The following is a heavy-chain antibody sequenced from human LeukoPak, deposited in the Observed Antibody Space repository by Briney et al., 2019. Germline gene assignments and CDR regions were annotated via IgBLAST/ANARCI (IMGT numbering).Heavy chain of an antibody. V-gene: IGHV4-39*07. D-gene: IGHD3-16*02. CDR2: S. Sequence: SETLSLTSSVSGGSMTDGDYYWGWVRQSPGTGLQWIATSYQGASLKSRVTISLDTSKNQFSLRLTSVTAADTAVYYCARIYGLYQEAMDVWGPGITVTVSS. J-gene: IGHJ6*02. CDR3: ARIYGLYQEAMDV. CDR1: GGSMTDGDYY.